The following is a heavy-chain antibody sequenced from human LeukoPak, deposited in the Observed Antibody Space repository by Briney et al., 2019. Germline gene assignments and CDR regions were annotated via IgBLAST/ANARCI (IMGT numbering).Heavy chain of an antibody. Sequence: GGSLRLSCAASGFTFTSYWMTWVRQAPGKGPEWVANIRQDGSETNYVDSVRGRFTIARDNTKNSLYLQMTSLRGEDTAVYYCASRAGKPGNTPWCFDYWGQGALVTVSS. CDR3: ASRAGKPGNTPWCFDY. CDR1: GFTFTSYW. CDR2: IRQDGSET. J-gene: IGHJ4*02. D-gene: IGHD1-7*01. V-gene: IGHV3-7*01.